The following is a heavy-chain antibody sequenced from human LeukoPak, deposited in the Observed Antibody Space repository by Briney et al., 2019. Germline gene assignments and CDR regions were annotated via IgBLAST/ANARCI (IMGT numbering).Heavy chain of an antibody. CDR3: ARDSVEMATIHFDY. CDR1: GGSNSSYY. CDR2: IYTSGST. Sequence: ETLSLTCTVSGGSNSSYYWSWIRQPAGKGLEWIGRIYTSGSTNYNPSLKSRVTMSVDTSKNQFSLKLSSATAADTAVYYCARDSVEMATIHFDYWGQGTLVTVSS. V-gene: IGHV4-4*07. J-gene: IGHJ4*02. D-gene: IGHD5-24*01.